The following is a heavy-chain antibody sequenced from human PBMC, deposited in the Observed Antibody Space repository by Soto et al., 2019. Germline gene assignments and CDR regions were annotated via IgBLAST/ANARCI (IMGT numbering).Heavy chain of an antibody. CDR1: GGSISSGGYY. D-gene: IGHD3-22*01. CDR2: IYYSGST. CDR3: ARDNYDLFDY. V-gene: IGHV4-31*03. Sequence: KTSETLSLTCTVSGGSISSGGYYWSWIRQHPGKGLEWIGYIYYSGSTYYNPSLKSRVTISVDTSKNQFSLKLSSVTAADTAVYYCARDNYDLFDYWGQGTLVTVSS. J-gene: IGHJ4*02.